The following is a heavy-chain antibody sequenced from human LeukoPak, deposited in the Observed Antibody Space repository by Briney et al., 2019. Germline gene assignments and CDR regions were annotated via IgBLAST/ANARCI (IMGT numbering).Heavy chain of an antibody. J-gene: IGHJ4*02. CDR3: ARHTYYYDSSGYYRGGYFDY. CDR1: GGSIRSSSYY. D-gene: IGHD3-22*01. Sequence: SETLSLTCTVSGGSIRSSSYYWGWIRQPPGKGLEWIGSIYYSGSTYYNASLKSRGTISVDTSKNQFSLKLSSVTAADTAVYYCARHTYYYDSSGYYRGGYFDYWGQGTLVTVSS. CDR2: IYYSGST. V-gene: IGHV4-39*01.